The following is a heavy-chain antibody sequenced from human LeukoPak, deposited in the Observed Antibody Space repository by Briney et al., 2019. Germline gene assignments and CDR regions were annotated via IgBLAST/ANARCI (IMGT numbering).Heavy chain of an antibody. V-gene: IGHV4-61*05. J-gene: IGHJ3*02. CDR1: GGSISSSSYY. CDR2: IYYSGST. CDR3: ARVLTSSSWSDYGAFDI. D-gene: IGHD6-13*01. Sequence: PSESLSLTCTVSGGSISSSSYYWGWIRQPPGKGLEWFGYIYYSGSTNYNPSLKSRVTISVDTSKNQFSPKLSSVTAADTAVYYCARVLTSSSWSDYGAFDIWGQGTMVTVSS.